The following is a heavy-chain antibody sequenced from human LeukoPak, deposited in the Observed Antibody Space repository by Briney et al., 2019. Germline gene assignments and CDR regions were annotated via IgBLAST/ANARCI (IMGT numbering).Heavy chain of an antibody. CDR2: ISPSGGST. J-gene: IGHJ6*03. V-gene: IGHV1-46*01. CDR1: GYTFTSNY. CDR3: ARAYYDFWSGYYVSNYYYYYMDV. Sequence: ASVKVSCKAFGYTFTSNYMHWVRQAPGQGPEWMGVISPSGGSTTYAQKFQGRVTLTRDMSTSTDYLELSSLRSEDTAVYYCARAYYDFWSGYYVSNYYYYYMDVWGKGTTVTVSS. D-gene: IGHD3-3*01.